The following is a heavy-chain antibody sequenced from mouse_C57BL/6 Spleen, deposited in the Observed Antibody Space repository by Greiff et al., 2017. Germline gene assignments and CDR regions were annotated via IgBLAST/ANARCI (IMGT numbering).Heavy chain of an antibody. J-gene: IGHJ1*03. CDR3: VTYYYGSSYWYFDV. V-gene: IGHV1-82*01. CDR1: GYAFSSSW. D-gene: IGHD1-1*01. Sequence: QVHVKQSGPELVKPGASVKISCKASGYAFSSSWMNWVKQRPGKGLEWIGRIYPGDGDTNYNGKFKGKATLTADKSSSTAYMQLSSLTSEDSAVYFGVTYYYGSSYWYFDVWGTGTTVTVSS. CDR2: IYPGDGDT.